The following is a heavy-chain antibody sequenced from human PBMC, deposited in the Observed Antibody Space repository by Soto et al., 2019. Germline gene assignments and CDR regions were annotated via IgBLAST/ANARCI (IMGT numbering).Heavy chain of an antibody. Sequence: EVQLLESGGGLEQPGGSLRLSCAASGFTFGSHDMSWVRQAPGKALEWVSSISVSDPGTYYADSVKGRFTTSRDISKNTLFLQMDSLRAEDQDIYYCTKGTWLDIWGKGTMVTVSS. CDR1: GFTFGSHD. CDR2: ISVSDPGT. J-gene: IGHJ3*02. CDR3: TKGTWLDI. D-gene: IGHD6-19*01. V-gene: IGHV3-23*01.